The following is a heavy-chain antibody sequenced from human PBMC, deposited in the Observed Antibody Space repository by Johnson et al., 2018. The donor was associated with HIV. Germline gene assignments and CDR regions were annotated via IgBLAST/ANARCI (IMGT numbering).Heavy chain of an antibody. Sequence: EVQLVESGGVLVQPGGSLRLSCAASGFTFSNAWMSWVRQAPGKGLEWVGRIKSKTDGGTTDYAAPVKGKFSISRDDSKNTLYLQMNSLKTEDTAVYYCSTGFSSWAFDIWGQGTMVTVSS. CDR1: GFTFSNAW. CDR3: STGFSSWAFDI. CDR2: IKSKTDGGTT. J-gene: IGHJ3*02. D-gene: IGHD6-13*01. V-gene: IGHV3-15*05.